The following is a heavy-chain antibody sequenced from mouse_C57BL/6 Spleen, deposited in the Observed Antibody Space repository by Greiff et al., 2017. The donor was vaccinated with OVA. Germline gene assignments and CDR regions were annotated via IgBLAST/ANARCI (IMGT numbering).Heavy chain of an antibody. D-gene: IGHD2-4*01. V-gene: IGHV1-50*01. Sequence: VQLQQPGAELVKPGASVKLSCKASGYTFTSYWMQWVKQRPGQGLEWIGEIDPSDSYTNYNQKFKGKATLTVDTSSSTAYMQLSSLTSEDSAVYYCARNDYDRWFAYWGQGTLVTVSA. CDR2: IDPSDSYT. CDR3: ARNDYDRWFAY. CDR1: GYTFTSYW. J-gene: IGHJ3*01.